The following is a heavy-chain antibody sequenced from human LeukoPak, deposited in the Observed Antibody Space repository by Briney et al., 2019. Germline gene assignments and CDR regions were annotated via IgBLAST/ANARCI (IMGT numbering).Heavy chain of an antibody. CDR3: ARSIPYGTTWYGRSDY. Sequence: GGSLRLSCATSGFTFSNAWMNWVRQAPGKGLEWVANIKPDGTTKFYVDSVKGRFTISRDNALNSLYLQMNSLRAEDTAIYYCARSIPYGTTWYGRSDYWGQGTLVTVSS. D-gene: IGHD6-13*01. J-gene: IGHJ4*02. CDR2: IKPDGTTK. CDR1: GFTFSNAW. V-gene: IGHV3-7*03.